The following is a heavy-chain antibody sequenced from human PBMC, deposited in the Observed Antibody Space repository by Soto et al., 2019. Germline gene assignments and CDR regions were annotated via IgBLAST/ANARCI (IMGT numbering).Heavy chain of an antibody. CDR1: GYTFTSYA. V-gene: IGHV1-3*05. CDR3: ASDPSYYGIDV. CDR2: INAGNGNT. J-gene: IGHJ6*02. Sequence: QVQLVQSGAEEKKPGASVKVSCKASGYTFTSYAMHWVRQAPGQRLEWMGWINAGNGNTKYSQKFQGRVTITRDTSAGAAYMELSSLRSEDTAVYYCASDPSYYGIDVWGQGTTVTVSS.